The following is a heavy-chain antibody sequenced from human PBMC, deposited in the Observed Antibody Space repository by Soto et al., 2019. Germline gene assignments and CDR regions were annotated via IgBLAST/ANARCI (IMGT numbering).Heavy chain of an antibody. CDR2: IDPRVSDT. CDR3: ARLAGYRSGWPLDN. CDR1: GYTFTGYW. J-gene: IGHJ4*02. V-gene: IGHV5-51*01. Sequence: PGESLKISCKGSGYTFTGYWVAWVRQMPGRGPEWMGSIDPRVSDTRYSPSFQGQVTISVDKSTTTAHLQWRSLKASDTAIYYCARLAGYRSGWPLDNWGQGXRVTVYS. D-gene: IGHD6-19*01.